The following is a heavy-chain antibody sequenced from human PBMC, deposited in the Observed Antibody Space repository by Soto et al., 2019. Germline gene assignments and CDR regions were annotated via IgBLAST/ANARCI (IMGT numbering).Heavy chain of an antibody. D-gene: IGHD2-2*01. J-gene: IGHJ6*01. CDR2: INSDGSRT. CDR1: GFNFSRFW. CDR3: ARDLSSCSSARCYSFYYGMDL. Sequence: PGGSLRLSCTASGFNFSRFWTHWVRQVPGRGLVWVSHINSDGSRTSYADSVKGRFTISRDNAKNTLYLQMNSLRAEDTAVYYCARDLSSCSSARCYSFYYGMDLWCQGTTRTVSS. V-gene: IGHV3-74*01.